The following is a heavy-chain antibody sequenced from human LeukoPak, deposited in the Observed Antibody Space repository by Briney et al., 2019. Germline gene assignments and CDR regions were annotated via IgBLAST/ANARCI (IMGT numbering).Heavy chain of an antibody. V-gene: IGHV3-15*01. CDR3: TRMNYARFDP. D-gene: IGHD2-2*01. CDR2: IRSSSDGGTT. CDR1: GLTVSNAW. Sequence: GGSLRLSCAASGLTVSNAWMSWVRQAPGKGLEWVGRIRSSSDGGTTDYAAPVKGRFTISSDDSESTLFLRMSSLETEDTAVYYCTRMNYARFDPWGQGTLVTVSS. J-gene: IGHJ5*02.